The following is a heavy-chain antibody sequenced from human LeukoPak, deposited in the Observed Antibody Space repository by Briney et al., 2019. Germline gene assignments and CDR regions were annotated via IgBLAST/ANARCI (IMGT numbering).Heavy chain of an antibody. V-gene: IGHV3-9*01. Sequence: GGSLRLSCAASGFTFSNYAMGWVRQPPGKGLEWVSGISWNSGSIDYADSVKGRFTISRDNAKNSLCLQMNSLRVEDTAFYYCAKDNRRHYTSGPNPDSLHWGQGALVTVSS. CDR2: ISWNSGSI. CDR3: AKDNRRHYTSGPNPDSLH. D-gene: IGHD6-19*01. CDR1: GFTFSNYA. J-gene: IGHJ4*02.